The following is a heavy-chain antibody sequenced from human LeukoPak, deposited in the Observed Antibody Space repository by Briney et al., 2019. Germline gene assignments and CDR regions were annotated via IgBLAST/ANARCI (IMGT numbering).Heavy chain of an antibody. CDR2: IHYSGST. CDR1: GGPISSGRYY. CDR3: ARDLGFNYGSGTHGGVDP. D-gene: IGHD3-10*01. V-gene: IGHV4-39*07. J-gene: IGHJ5*02. Sequence: PSETLSLTCTVSGGPISSGRYYWGWIRQPPGKGLEWIGSIHYSGSTYCNPSLKSRVTISVDTSKNQFSLKLSSVTAAVTAVYYCARDLGFNYGSGTHGGVDPWGQGTLVTVSS.